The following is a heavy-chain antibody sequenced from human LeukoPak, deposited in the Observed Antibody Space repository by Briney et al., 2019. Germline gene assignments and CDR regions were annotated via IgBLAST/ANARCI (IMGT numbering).Heavy chain of an antibody. D-gene: IGHD3-22*01. CDR3: ARRSSGGYSSYYYYYGMDV. V-gene: IGHV4-59*08. CDR2: IYYSGST. Sequence: SETLSLTCTVSGGSISSYYWGWIRQPPGKGLEWIGYIYYSGSTNYNPSLKSRVTISVDTSKNQFSLKLSSVTAPDTALYYCARRSSGGYSSYYYYYGMDVWGQGTTVTVSS. J-gene: IGHJ6*02. CDR1: GGSISSYY.